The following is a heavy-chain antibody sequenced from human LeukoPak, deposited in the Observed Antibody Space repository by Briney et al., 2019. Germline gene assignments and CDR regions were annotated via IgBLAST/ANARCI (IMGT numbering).Heavy chain of an antibody. V-gene: IGHV3-15*01. CDR1: GFTFSNAW. D-gene: IGHD6-13*01. CDR3: TTDYLYSSSWYSDY. J-gene: IGHJ4*02. Sequence: GGSLRLSCAASGFTFSNAWMSWARQAPGKGLEWVGRIKSKTDGGTTDYAAPVKGRFTISRDDSKNTLYLQMNSLKTEDTAVYYCTTDYLYSSSWYSDYWGQGTLVTVSS. CDR2: IKSKTDGGTT.